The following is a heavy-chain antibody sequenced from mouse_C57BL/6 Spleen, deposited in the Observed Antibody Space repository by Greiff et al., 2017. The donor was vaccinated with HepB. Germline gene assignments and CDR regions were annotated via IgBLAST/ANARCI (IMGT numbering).Heavy chain of an antibody. Sequence: QVQLQQPGAELVKPGASVKLSCKASGYTFTSYWMHWVKQRPGQGLGWIGMIHPNSGSTNYNEKFKSKATLTVDKSSSTAYMQLSSLTSEDSAVYYCARSTVVAYWYFDVWGTGTTVTVSS. CDR2: IHPNSGST. D-gene: IGHD1-1*01. J-gene: IGHJ1*03. CDR1: GYTFTSYW. V-gene: IGHV1-64*01. CDR3: ARSTVVAYWYFDV.